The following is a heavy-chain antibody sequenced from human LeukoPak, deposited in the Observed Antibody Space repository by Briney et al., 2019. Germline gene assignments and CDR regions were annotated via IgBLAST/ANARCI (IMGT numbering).Heavy chain of an antibody. CDR3: ARGRYSSRSGGYYFDI. J-gene: IGHJ4*02. Sequence: GGSLRLSCVVSGFTLSSDWMSWVRQAPGKGLEWVANIKKDGIEKYYVESVKGRFTISRDNAKNSLYLQINSLRAEDTAVYYCARGRYSSRSGGYYFDIWGQGTPVTVSS. V-gene: IGHV3-7*01. CDR2: IKKDGIEK. D-gene: IGHD2-2*01. CDR1: GFTLSSDW.